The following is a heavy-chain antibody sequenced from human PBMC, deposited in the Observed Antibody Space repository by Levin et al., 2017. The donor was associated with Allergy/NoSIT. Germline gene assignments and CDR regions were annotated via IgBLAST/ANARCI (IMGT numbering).Heavy chain of an antibody. D-gene: IGHD2-2*01. CDR3: ARDRNFKCSSTSCDVAFDS. J-gene: IGHJ3*02. Sequence: LSLPCAASGFTFSSYWMHWVRQAPGKGLVWVSRIKSDGSETNYGDSVKGRFTISRDNAKNTLYLQMNSLRAEDTAVYYCARDRNFKCSSTSCDVAFDSWGQGTMVTVSS. CDR2: IKSDGSET. CDR1: GFTFSSYW. V-gene: IGHV3-74*01.